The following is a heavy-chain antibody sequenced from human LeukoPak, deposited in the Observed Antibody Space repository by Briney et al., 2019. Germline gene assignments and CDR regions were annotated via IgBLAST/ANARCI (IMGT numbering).Heavy chain of an antibody. D-gene: IGHD3-22*01. CDR3: ARGLPLQNFYDTPGSVY. CDR1: GFTFDSDA. CDR2: ISSNGGST. Sequence: GGSLRLSCVASGFTFDSDAMHWVRQAPGKGLEYVSGISSNGGSTFYAKSVKDRFIISRDNFKNTLPLQMGSLRTEDTGVYYCARGLPLQNFYDTPGSVYWGQGTSVTVSS. J-gene: IGHJ4*02. V-gene: IGHV3-64*01.